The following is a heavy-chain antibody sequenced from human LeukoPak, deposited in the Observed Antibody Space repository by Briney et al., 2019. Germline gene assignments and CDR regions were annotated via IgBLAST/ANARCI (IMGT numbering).Heavy chain of an antibody. CDR1: GFTFSTYE. D-gene: IGHD1-26*01. CDR3: ARDRWLLHDY. V-gene: IGHV3-48*03. CDR2: ISSSGSTI. Sequence: PGGSLRLSCAASGFTFSTYEMNWVRQAPGKGLEWVSYISSSGSTIYYADSVEGRFTISRDNAKNSLYLQMNSLTVEDTAVYYCARDRWLLHDYWGQGTLVTVSS. J-gene: IGHJ4*02.